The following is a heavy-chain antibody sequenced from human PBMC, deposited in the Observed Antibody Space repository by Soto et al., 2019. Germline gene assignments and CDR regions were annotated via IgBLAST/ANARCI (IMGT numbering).Heavy chain of an antibody. CDR2: ISYDGSNK. CDR1: GFTLSSYA. Sequence: GGSLRLSCAASGFTLSSYAMHWVRQAPGKGLEWVAVISYDGSNKYYADSVKGRFTISRDNSKNTLYLQMNSLRAEDTAVYYCARGALAAAGNYGMDVWGQGTTVTVSS. V-gene: IGHV3-30-3*01. CDR3: ARGALAAAGNYGMDV. J-gene: IGHJ6*02. D-gene: IGHD6-13*01.